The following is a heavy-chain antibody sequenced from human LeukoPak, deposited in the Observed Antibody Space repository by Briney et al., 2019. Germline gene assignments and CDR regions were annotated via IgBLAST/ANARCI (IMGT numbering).Heavy chain of an antibody. D-gene: IGHD6-19*01. CDR2: IKHSGST. CDR1: GVSLSVYY. CDR3: ARTTYSSGWYNLIDL. Sequence: SETLSLTCAVHGVSLSVYYWSWIRQPPGKGLEWIGEIKHSGSTNYIPSLKSRVTISIDTSKNQFSLKLSSLTAADTAVYYCARTTYSSGWYNLIDLWGPGSLVTVS. V-gene: IGHV4-34*01. J-gene: IGHJ5*02.